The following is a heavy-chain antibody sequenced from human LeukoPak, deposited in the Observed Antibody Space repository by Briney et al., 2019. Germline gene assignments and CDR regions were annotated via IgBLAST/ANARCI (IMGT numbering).Heavy chain of an antibody. CDR2: IISKTDGGTT. CDR3: NTRYS. CDR1: GFTFTNAW. J-gene: IGHJ4*02. V-gene: IGHV3-15*01. Sequence: GRSLRLSCAASGFTFTNAWMNWVRQAPGKGLEWVGRIISKTDGGTTDYAAPVKGRFTISRDDSKNTVYLQVNSLKTEDTAVYYCNTRYSWGQGTLVTVSP.